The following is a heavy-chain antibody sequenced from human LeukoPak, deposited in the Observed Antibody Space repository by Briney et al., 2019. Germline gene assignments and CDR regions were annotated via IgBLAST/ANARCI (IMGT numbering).Heavy chain of an antibody. J-gene: IGHJ4*02. CDR3: TLWFGELAFYFDY. V-gene: IGHV1-2*02. Sequence: ASVKVSCKASGYTFTGYYMHWVRQAPGQGLEWMGWINPNSGGTNYAQKFQGRVTMTRDTSISTAYMELSRPRSDDTAVYYCTLWFGELAFYFDYWGQGTLVTVSS. CDR1: GYTFTGYY. D-gene: IGHD3-10*01. CDR2: INPNSGGT.